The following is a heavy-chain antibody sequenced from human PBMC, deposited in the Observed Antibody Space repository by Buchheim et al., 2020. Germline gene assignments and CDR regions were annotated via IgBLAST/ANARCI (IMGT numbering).Heavy chain of an antibody. D-gene: IGHD2-2*01. CDR2: IIPILGIA. J-gene: IGHJ6*02. V-gene: IGHV1-69*04. CDR1: GGTFSSYA. Sequence: VKKPGSSVKVSCKASGGTFSSYAISWVRQAPGQGLEWMGRIIPILGIANYAQKFQGRVTITADKSTSTAYMELSSLRSEDTAVYYCARTGYCSSTSSYSADYYYYGMDVWGQGTT. CDR3: ARTGYCSSTSSYSADYYYYGMDV.